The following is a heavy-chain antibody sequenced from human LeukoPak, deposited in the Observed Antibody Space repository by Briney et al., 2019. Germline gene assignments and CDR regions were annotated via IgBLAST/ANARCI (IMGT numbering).Heavy chain of an antibody. CDR2: TWYDGNNK. CDR3: AKDWGYTTMVSYYFDY. J-gene: IGHJ4*02. D-gene: IGHD5-18*01. V-gene: IGHV3-33*06. Sequence: GRSLRLSCAASGFTFSGYGMHWVRQAPDKGLEWVAVTWYDGNNKYYADSVKGRFTISRDNSKNTLYLQMNSLRVEDTAVYYCAKDWGYTTMVSYYFDYWGQGALVTVSS. CDR1: GFTFSGYG.